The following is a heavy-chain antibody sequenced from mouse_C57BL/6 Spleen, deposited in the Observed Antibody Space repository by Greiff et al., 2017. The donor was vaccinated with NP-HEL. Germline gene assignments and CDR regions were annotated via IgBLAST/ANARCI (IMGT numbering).Heavy chain of an antibody. Sequence: EVKLMESGGGLVKPGGSLKLSCAASGFTFSSYAMSWVRQTPEKRLEWVATISDGGSYTYYPDNVKGRFTISRDNAKNNLYLQMSHLKSEDTAMYYCARDHWGYFDYWGQGTTLTVSS. J-gene: IGHJ2*01. CDR1: GFTFSSYA. CDR3: ARDHWGYFDY. D-gene: IGHD4-1*01. CDR2: ISDGGSYT. V-gene: IGHV5-4*01.